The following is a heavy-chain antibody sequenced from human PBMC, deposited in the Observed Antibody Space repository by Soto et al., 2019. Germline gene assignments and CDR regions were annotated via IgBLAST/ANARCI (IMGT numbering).Heavy chain of an antibody. CDR1: GLTFSSDW. Sequence: EVQLVESGGDLVQPGGSLRLSCAASGLTFSSDWMHWVRQAPGKGLVWVSHINGDGSTTRYADSVKGRFTISRDNAKNTLYLQMNSLRAQDTAVYYCANYSGVWGHGTTVTVSS. CDR2: INGDGSTT. V-gene: IGHV3-74*01. CDR3: ANYSGV. J-gene: IGHJ6*02. D-gene: IGHD3-10*01.